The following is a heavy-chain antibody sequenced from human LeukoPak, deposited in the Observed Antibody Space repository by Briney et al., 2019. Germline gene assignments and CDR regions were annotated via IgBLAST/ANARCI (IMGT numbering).Heavy chain of an antibody. D-gene: IGHD1-26*01. J-gene: IGHJ4*02. Sequence: ASETLSLTCTVSGGSISSYYWSWIRQPPGKGLERIGYIYYSGSTNYNPSLKSRVTISVDTSKNQFSLKLSSVTAADTAVYYCARDGGSYYFDYWGQGTLVTVSS. CDR1: GGSISSYY. CDR2: IYYSGST. V-gene: IGHV4-59*01. CDR3: ARDGGSYYFDY.